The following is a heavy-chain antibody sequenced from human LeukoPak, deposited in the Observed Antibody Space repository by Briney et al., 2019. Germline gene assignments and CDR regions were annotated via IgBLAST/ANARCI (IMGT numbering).Heavy chain of an antibody. D-gene: IGHD6-13*01. CDR1: EFTFSNFW. V-gene: IGHV4-4*02. CDR3: ARDLQQLVPVYQTGWFDP. CDR2: IYYSGST. Sequence: GSLRLSCSASEFTFSNFWMSWVRQAPGKGLEWIGNIYYSGSTYYNPSLKSRVTISVDTSKNQFSLKLSSVTAADTAVYYCARDLQQLVPVYQTGWFDPWGQGTLVTVSS. J-gene: IGHJ5*02.